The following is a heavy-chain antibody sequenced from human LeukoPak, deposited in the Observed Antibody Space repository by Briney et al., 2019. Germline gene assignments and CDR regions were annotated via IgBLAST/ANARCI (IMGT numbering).Heavy chain of an antibody. CDR1: GFTVGTDF. CDR2: IFSGGST. Sequence: QPGGSLRLSCAASGFTVGTDFVGWVRQAPGRGLEWVSIIFSGGSTYYADSVKGRFTISRDSSRNTAYLQMSSLRAEDTAVYYCARGDFEYWGQGTLVTVSS. V-gene: IGHV3-66*01. CDR3: ARGDFEY. J-gene: IGHJ4*02.